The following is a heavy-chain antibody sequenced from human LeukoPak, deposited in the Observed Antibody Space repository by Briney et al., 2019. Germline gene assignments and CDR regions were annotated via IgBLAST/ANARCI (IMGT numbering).Heavy chain of an antibody. CDR3: ARDNSVRDEAWWFNP. CDR2: MNPNSGNT. Sequence: ASVKVSCKASGYTFTSYDINWVRQATGQELEWMGWMNPNSGNTGYAQKFQGRVTITRDMSTSTDYLELSSLRSEDTAVYYCARDNSVRDEAWWFNPWGQGTLVTVSS. CDR1: GYTFTSYD. J-gene: IGHJ5*02. D-gene: IGHD5-24*01. V-gene: IGHV1-8*03.